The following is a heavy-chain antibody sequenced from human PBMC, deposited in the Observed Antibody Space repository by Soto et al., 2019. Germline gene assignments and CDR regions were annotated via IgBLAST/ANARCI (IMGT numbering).Heavy chain of an antibody. CDR2: IIPIFGTA. V-gene: IGHV1-69*01. Sequence: QVQLVQSGAEVKKPGSSVKVSCKASGGSFSSYAISWVRQAPGQGLEWMGGIIPIFGTANYAQKFQGRVTITADESTSTAYMELSSLRSEDTAVYYCARDSGYDYDYYYYGMDVWGQGTTVTVSS. J-gene: IGHJ6*02. CDR3: ARDSGYDYDYYYYGMDV. D-gene: IGHD5-12*01. CDR1: GGSFSSYA.